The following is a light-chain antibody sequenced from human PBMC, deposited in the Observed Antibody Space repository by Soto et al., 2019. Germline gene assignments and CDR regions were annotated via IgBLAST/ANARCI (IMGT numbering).Light chain of an antibody. J-gene: IGKJ5*01. CDR1: QTVPSR. V-gene: IGKV3-15*01. CDR3: QQHKSWPQIT. CDR2: GAS. Sequence: EILMTHSPATLSVSPVEVDTLSGSSSQTVPSRIAWYQQKPGQAPSLIIYGASTRATGVPDRFSGTGSGTEFTLTIRSLKSEDYAVYYCQQHKSWPQITCGKGTRRELK.